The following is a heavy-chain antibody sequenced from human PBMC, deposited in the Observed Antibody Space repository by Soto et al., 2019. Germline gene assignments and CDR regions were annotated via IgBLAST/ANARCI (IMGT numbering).Heavy chain of an antibody. V-gene: IGHV4-59*08. CDR3: ARHEPPTTGTNFWFDP. D-gene: IGHD1-7*01. CDR2: IYYSGST. J-gene: IGHJ5*02. CDR1: GGSISSYY. Sequence: ETLSLTCTVSGGSISSYYWSWIRQPPGKGLEWIGYIYYSGSTNYNPSLKSRVTISVDTSKNQFSLKLSSVTAADTAVYYCARHEPPTTGTNFWFDPWGQGTLVTVSS.